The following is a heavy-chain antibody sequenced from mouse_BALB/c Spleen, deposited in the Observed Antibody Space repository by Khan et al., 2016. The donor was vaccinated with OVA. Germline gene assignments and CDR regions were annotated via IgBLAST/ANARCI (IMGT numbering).Heavy chain of an antibody. D-gene: IGHD6-1*01. CDR2: INTYTGEP. CDR1: GYTFTNYG. Sequence: QIQLVQSGPELKKPGGTVKISCKASGYTFTNYGMNWVKQAPGKGLKWMGWINTYTGEPTYADDFKGRFAFSLETSSNTAYLQINNLKNEDTATYFGARAASYWFFDVGGEGTTVTVSS. V-gene: IGHV9-3-1*01. J-gene: IGHJ1*01. CDR3: ARAASYWFFDV.